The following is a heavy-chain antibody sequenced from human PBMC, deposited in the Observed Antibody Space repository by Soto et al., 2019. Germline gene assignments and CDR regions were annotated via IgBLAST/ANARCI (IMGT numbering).Heavy chain of an antibody. CDR1: GFTFDDYA. CDR2: INWNSRSI. CDR3: AKDHYDILTGPMDV. V-gene: IGHV3-9*01. D-gene: IGHD3-9*01. Sequence: EVQLVESGGGLVQPGRSLRLSCAASGFTFDDYAIHWVRQAPGKGLEWVSGINWNSRSIGYADSVKCRFTISRDNAKNSLYLQMNSLRVEDTALYYCAKDHYDILTGPMDVWGKGTTVTVSS. J-gene: IGHJ6*03.